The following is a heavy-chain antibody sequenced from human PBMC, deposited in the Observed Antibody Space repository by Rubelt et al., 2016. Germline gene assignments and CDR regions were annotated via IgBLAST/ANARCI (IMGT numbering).Heavy chain of an antibody. D-gene: IGHD1-1*01. Sequence: YAMSWVRQAPGKGLECVSGISGGGGTTYYADSVKGRFTISRDNSKNTLYLQMNSLRAEDTAVYYFARDDEDSARRYGMDVWGQGTTVTVSS. CDR1: YA. CDR2: ISGGGGTT. CDR3: ARDDEDSARRYGMDV. V-gene: IGHV3-23*01. J-gene: IGHJ6*02.